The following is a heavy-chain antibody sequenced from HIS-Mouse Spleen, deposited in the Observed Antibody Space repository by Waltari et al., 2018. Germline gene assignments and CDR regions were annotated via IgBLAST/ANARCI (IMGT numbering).Heavy chain of an antibody. Sequence: QVQLVQSGAEVKKPGSSVKVPCEASGGSFNGYAISWVRQAHGQGLEWMGGIIPIFGTANYAQKFQGRVTITADESTSTAYMELSSLRSEDTAVYYCARDSGSYSFWYFDLWGRGTLVTVSS. D-gene: IGHD1-26*01. CDR2: IIPIFGTA. J-gene: IGHJ2*01. CDR3: ARDSGSYSFWYFDL. V-gene: IGHV1-69*01. CDR1: GGSFNGYA.